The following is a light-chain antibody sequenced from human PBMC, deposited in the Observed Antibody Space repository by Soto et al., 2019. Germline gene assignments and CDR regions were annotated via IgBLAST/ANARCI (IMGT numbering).Light chain of an antibody. V-gene: IGLV2-11*01. CDR1: SSDVGDYNG. J-gene: IGLJ2*01. Sequence: QSALTQPRSVSGSPGQTVTISCTGTSSDVGDYNGVSWYQRHPGKAPKVMIYDVTKRPSGVPDRFSGSKSGNTASLTISGLQAEDDGDYFCCSYAGTYTHVVFGGGTKLTVL. CDR2: DVT. CDR3: CSYAGTYTHVV.